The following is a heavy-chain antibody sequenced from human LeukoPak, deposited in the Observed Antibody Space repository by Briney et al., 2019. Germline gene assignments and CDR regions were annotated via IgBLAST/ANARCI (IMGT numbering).Heavy chain of an antibody. V-gene: IGHV3-15*01. CDR2: IKSKTDGGTT. Sequence: GGSLRLSCAASGFTFSSYEMNWVRQAPGKGLEWVGRIKSKTDGGTTDYAAPVKGRFTSSRDDSKNTLYLQMNSLKTEDTAVYYCTTDRIGPRQQLVVLTPDTYYYYMDVWGKGTTVTISS. D-gene: IGHD6-13*01. J-gene: IGHJ6*03. CDR1: GFTFSSYE. CDR3: TTDRIGPRQQLVVLTPDTYYYYMDV.